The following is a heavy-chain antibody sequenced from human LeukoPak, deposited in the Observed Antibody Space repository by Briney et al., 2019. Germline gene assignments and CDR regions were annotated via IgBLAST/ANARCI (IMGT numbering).Heavy chain of an antibody. J-gene: IGHJ6*02. V-gene: IGHV3-11*01. CDR3: ARGHYGLDV. Sequence: GGSLRLSCAASGFSFGDHYMSWIRQAPGKGLEWISYTYNSDSNTYYADSVKGRFTMSRDNAKNSGFLQMNSLRVEDTAVYFCARGHYGLDVWGQGTT. CDR1: GFSFGDHY. CDR2: TYNSDSNT.